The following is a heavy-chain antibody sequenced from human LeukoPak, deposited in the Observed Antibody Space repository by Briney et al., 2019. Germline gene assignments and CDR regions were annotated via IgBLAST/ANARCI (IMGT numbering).Heavy chain of an antibody. V-gene: IGHV4-34*01. D-gene: IGHD3-3*01. CDR2: INHSGST. CDR1: GGSFSGYY. J-gene: IGHJ5*02. CDR3: ARGCSDFWSGYYMSWFDP. Sequence: PSETLSLTCAVYGGSFSGYYWSWIRQPPGKGLEWIGEINHSGSTNYNPPLKSRVTISVDTSKNQFPLKLSSVTAADTAVYYCARGCSDFWSGYYMSWFDPWGQGTLVTVSS.